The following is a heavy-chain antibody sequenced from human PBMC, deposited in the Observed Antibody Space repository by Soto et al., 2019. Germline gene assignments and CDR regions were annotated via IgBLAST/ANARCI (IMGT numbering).Heavy chain of an antibody. CDR3: ASPDIAARHDGSAFDI. CDR2: IRACKGNT. Sequence: QVQLVQSGAEVKKPGASVKVSCKASGYTFTSYGISWVRQAPGQGLGWLGWIRACKGNTNYAQKRQGRGTMTTDTSTSTAYMELRSLRSDDTAVYYCASPDIAARHDGSAFDIWGQGTMVTVSS. J-gene: IGHJ3*02. CDR1: GYTFTSYG. D-gene: IGHD6-6*01. V-gene: IGHV1-18*04.